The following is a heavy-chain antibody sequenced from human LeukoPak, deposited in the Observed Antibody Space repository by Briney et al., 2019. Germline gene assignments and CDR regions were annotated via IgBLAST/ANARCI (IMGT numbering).Heavy chain of an antibody. V-gene: IGHV3-74*01. Sequence: PGGSLRLSCAASGFNFGSSWMHWVRQVPGEGLVWVSRINGDGSSTNYGDSVKGRFTISRDNAKNTLYLQMNSLRAEDTAVYYCARTHGTLTGTGFDYWGQGTLVTVSS. CDR3: ARTHGTLTGTGFDY. J-gene: IGHJ4*02. CDR1: GFNFGSSW. D-gene: IGHD1-20*01. CDR2: INGDGSST.